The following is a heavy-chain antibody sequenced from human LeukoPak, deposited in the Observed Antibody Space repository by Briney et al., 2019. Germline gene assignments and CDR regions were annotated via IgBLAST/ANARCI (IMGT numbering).Heavy chain of an antibody. V-gene: IGHV3-49*04. CDR1: GFTFGDYA. J-gene: IGHJ4*02. CDR2: IRSKAYGGTI. Sequence: GGSLRLSCTGSGFTFGDYAMNWVRQAPGTGLEWVGFIRSKAYGGTIEYAASVKGRFIISRDDSKSIAYLQMNSLKTEDTAVYYCTTDSENQLVVFDYWGQGTLVTVSS. D-gene: IGHD6-6*01. CDR3: TTDSENQLVVFDY.